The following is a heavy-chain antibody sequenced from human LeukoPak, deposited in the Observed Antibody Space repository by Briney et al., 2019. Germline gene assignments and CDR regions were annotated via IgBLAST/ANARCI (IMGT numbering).Heavy chain of an antibody. CDR3: ARAEGDYLNYYGMDV. CDR1: GFTFSSYS. Sequence: GGSLRLSCAASGFTFSSYSMNWVRQAPGKGLEWVSSISSSSSYIYYADSVKGRFTISRDNAKNSLCLHMNSLRAEDTAVYYCARAEGDYLNYYGMDVWGQGTTVTVSS. V-gene: IGHV3-21*01. D-gene: IGHD4-17*01. CDR2: ISSSSSYI. J-gene: IGHJ6*02.